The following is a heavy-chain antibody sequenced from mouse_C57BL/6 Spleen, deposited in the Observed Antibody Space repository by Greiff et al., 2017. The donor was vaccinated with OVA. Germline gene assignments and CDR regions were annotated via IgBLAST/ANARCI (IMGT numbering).Heavy chain of an antibody. CDR2: INPGSGGT. CDR1: GYAFTNYL. V-gene: IGHV1-54*01. CDR3: AREGTMDY. J-gene: IGHJ4*01. Sequence: QVQLQQSGAELVRPGTSVQVSCKASGYAFTNYLIEWVKQRPGQGLEWIGVINPGSGGTNYNEKFKGKATLTADKSSSTAYMQLSSLTSEDSAVYFCAREGTMDYWGQGTSVTGSS.